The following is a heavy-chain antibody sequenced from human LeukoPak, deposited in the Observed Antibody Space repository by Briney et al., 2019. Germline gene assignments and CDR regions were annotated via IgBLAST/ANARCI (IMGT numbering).Heavy chain of an antibody. CDR2: IYNSGST. CDR1: GGSISSGSYY. V-gene: IGHV4-61*02. CDR3: AREFGGITMVRGVIVGPNWFDP. D-gene: IGHD3-10*01. Sequence: PSETLSLTCTVSGGSISSGSYYWSWIRQPAGKGLEWIGRIYNSGSTNYNPSLKSRVTISVDTSKNQFSLKLSFVTAADTAVYYCAREFGGITMVRGVIVGPNWFDPWGQGTLVTVSS. J-gene: IGHJ5*02.